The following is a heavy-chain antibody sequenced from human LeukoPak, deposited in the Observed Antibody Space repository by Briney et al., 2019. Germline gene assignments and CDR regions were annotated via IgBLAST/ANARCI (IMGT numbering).Heavy chain of an antibody. CDR1: GFTFSSYA. V-gene: IGHV3-30-3*01. Sequence: GGSLRLSCAASGFTFSSYAMHWVRQAPGKGLEWVAVISYDGSNKYYADSVKGRFTISRDNSKNTLYLQMNSLRAEDTAVYYCARDDETGDWRIAAALYWGQGTLVTVSS. CDR2: ISYDGSNK. J-gene: IGHJ4*02. CDR3: ARDDETGDWRIAAALY. D-gene: IGHD6-13*01.